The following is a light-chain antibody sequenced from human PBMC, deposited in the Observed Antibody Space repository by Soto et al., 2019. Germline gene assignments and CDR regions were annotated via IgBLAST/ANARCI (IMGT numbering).Light chain of an antibody. J-gene: IGLJ1*01. CDR1: SSNIGSNY. CDR3: DTWDDSLSGHYV. V-gene: IGLV1-47*01. CDR2: RNN. Sequence: QSALTQPPSASGTPGHGVTIFCSGSSSNIGSNYVYWYQHLPGAAPKLLIYRNNERPSGVPDRFSGSKSGTSASLAISGLRSDDEADYYCDTWDDSLSGHYVFGTGTKVTVL.